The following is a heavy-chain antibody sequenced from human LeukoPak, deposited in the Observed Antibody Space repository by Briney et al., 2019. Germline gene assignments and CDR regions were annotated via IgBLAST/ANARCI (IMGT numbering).Heavy chain of an antibody. D-gene: IGHD3-22*01. CDR2: ISGSGGST. V-gene: IGHV3-23*01. Sequence: GGSLRLSCAASGFTFSSYGMSWVRQAPGKGLEWVSAISGSGGSTYYADSVKGRFTISRDNSKNTLYLQMNSLRAEDTAVYYCAKDLYYDSSGYSYWGQGTLVTVSS. CDR3: AKDLYYDSSGYSY. CDR1: GFTFSSYG. J-gene: IGHJ4*02.